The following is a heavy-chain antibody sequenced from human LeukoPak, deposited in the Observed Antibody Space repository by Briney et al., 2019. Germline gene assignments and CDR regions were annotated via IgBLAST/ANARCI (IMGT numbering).Heavy chain of an antibody. Sequence: GGSLRLSCAASGFTFSSYGMHWVRQAPGKGLEWVAVIWYDGSNKYYADSVKGRFTISRDNSKNTLYLQMNSLRAEDTAVYYCARDHPEGYFDYWGQGTLVTVSS. CDR3: ARDHPEGYFDY. CDR1: GFTFSSYG. CDR2: IWYDGSNK. D-gene: IGHD1-14*01. J-gene: IGHJ4*02. V-gene: IGHV3-33*08.